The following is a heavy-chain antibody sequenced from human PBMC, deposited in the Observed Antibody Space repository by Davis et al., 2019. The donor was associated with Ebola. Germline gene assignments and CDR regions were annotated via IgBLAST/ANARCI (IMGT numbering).Heavy chain of an antibody. J-gene: IGHJ3*02. CDR3: ARWGLRSSGPRSAFDI. CDR2: IKQDGSEK. V-gene: IGHV3-7*01. Sequence: GGSLRLSCAASGFTFSSYWMSWVRQAPGKGLEWVANIKQDGSEKYYVDSVKGRFTISRDNAKNSLYLQMNSLRAEDTAVYYCARWGLRSSGPRSAFDIWGQGTMVTVSS. CDR1: GFTFSSYW. D-gene: IGHD3-22*01.